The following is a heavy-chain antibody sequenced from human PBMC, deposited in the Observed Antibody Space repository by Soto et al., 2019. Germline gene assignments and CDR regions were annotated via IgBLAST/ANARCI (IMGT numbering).Heavy chain of an antibody. D-gene: IGHD1-26*01. CDR1: GGTFSSYA. Sequence: QVQLVQSGAEVKKPGSSVKVSCKASGGTFSSYAISWVRQAPGQGLEWMGGIIPFLGTTAYAQEFQGRVTITADESASTAYMELSSLRSEDTAVYYCATRSGSYNWYFDLWGRGTLVTVYS. CDR3: ATRSGSYNWYFDL. V-gene: IGHV1-69*01. CDR2: IIPFLGTT. J-gene: IGHJ2*01.